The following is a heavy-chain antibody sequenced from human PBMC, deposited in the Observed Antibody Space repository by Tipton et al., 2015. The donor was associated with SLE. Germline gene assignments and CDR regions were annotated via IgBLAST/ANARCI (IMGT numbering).Heavy chain of an antibody. CDR1: GGSFSGYC. CDR2: INHSGST. D-gene: IGHD6-13*01. Sequence: TLSLTCAVYGGSFSGYCWSWIRQPPGKGLEWIGEINHSGSTNYNPSLKSRVTISVDTSKNQFSLKLSSVTAADTAVYYCARVVAAAGTAFDIWGQGTMVTVSS. V-gene: IGHV4-34*01. CDR3: ARVVAAAGTAFDI. J-gene: IGHJ3*02.